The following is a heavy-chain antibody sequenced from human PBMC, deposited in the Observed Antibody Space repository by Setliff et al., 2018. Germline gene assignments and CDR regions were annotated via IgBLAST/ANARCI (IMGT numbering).Heavy chain of an antibody. J-gene: IGHJ4*02. CDR1: GFTFSSYR. CDR2: IWDDGGKK. D-gene: IGHD2-15*01. V-gene: IGHV3-33*08. CDR3: VRTCSGSGCYAGLES. Sequence: PGGSLRLSCSASGFTFSSYRMHWVRQAPGKGLEGVAVIWDDGGKKYHADSVKGRFTISRDNSKNTLYLQMNSLRPEDTAVYYCVRTCSGSGCYAGLESWGQGTQVTVSS.